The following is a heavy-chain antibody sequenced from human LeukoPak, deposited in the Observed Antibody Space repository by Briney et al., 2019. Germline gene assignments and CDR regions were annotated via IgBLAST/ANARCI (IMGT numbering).Heavy chain of an antibody. CDR2: IYYSGST. CDR3: ARHPLGITFGGVIVSNYFDY. V-gene: IGHV4-39*01. J-gene: IGHJ4*02. CDR1: GGSISSSSYY. Sequence: SEALSLTCTASGGSISSSSYYWGWIRQPPGKGLEWIGSIYYSGSTYYNPSLKSRVTISVDTSKNQFSLKLSSVTAADTAVYYCARHPLGITFGGVIVSNYFDYWGQGTRVTVSS. D-gene: IGHD3-16*02.